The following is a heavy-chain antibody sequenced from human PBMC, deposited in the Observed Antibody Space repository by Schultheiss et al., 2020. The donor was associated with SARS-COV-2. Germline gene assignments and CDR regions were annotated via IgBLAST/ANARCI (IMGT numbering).Heavy chain of an antibody. CDR1: GYSFTSYW. D-gene: IGHD3-22*01. CDR3: ARHPKGYYDSSGYYPLRSNVNWFDP. CDR2: IDPSDSYT. J-gene: IGHJ5*02. V-gene: IGHV5-10-1*01. Sequence: GGSLRLSCKGSGYSFTSYWISWVRLMPGKGLEWMGRIDPSDSYTNYSPSFQGHVTISADKSISTAYLQWSSLKASDTAMYYCARHPKGYYDSSGYYPLRSNVNWFDPWGQGTLVTVS.